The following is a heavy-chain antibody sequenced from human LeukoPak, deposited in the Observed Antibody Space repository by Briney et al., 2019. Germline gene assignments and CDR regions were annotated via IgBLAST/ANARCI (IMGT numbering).Heavy chain of an antibody. J-gene: IGHJ6*02. D-gene: IGHD3-9*01. V-gene: IGHV3-30*18. CDR3: AKDGGYFVWSTYYYYGMDV. CDR2: ISYDGSNK. Sequence: PGGSLRLSCAASGFTFSSYGMHWVRQAPGKGLEWVAVISYDGSNKYYADSVKGRFTISRDNSKNTLYLQMNSLRAEDTAVYYCAKDGGYFVWSTYYYYGMDVWGQGTTVTVSS. CDR1: GFTFSSYG.